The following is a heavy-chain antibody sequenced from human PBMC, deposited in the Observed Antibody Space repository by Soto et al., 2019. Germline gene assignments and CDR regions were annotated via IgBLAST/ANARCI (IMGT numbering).Heavy chain of an antibody. Sequence: EVQLVESGGGLVKPGGSLRLCCAASGFTFSSYSMNWVRQAPGKGLEWVSSISSSSSYIYYADSVKGRFTISRDNAKNSLYLQMNSLRAEDTAVYYCARKMAAAIDAFDIWGQGTMVTVSS. D-gene: IGHD6-13*01. J-gene: IGHJ3*02. CDR3: ARKMAAAIDAFDI. CDR2: ISSSSSYI. CDR1: GFTFSSYS. V-gene: IGHV3-21*01.